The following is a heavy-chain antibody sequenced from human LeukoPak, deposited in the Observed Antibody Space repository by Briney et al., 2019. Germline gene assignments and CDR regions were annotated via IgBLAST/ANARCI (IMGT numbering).Heavy chain of an antibody. CDR1: GGSFSGYY. Sequence: SETLSLTCAVYGGSFSGYYWSWIRQPPGKGLEWIGEINHSGSTNYNPSLKSRVTISVDTSKNQFSLKLSSVTAADTAVYYCARLSSIAARPERSLAIDYWGQGTLVTVSS. CDR2: INHSGST. J-gene: IGHJ4*02. D-gene: IGHD6-6*01. V-gene: IGHV4-34*01. CDR3: ARLSSIAARPERSLAIDY.